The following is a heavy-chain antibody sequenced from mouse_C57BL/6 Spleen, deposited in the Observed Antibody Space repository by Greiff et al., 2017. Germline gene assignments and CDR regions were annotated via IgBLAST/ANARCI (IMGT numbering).Heavy chain of an antibody. CDR2: ISDGGSYT. J-gene: IGHJ1*03. CDR3: ARRGGTFPYWYFDV. CDR1: GFTFSSYA. D-gene: IGHD1-1*02. V-gene: IGHV5-4*03. Sequence: EVKLVESGGGLVKPGGSLKLSCAASGFTFSSYAMSWVRQTPEKRLEWVATISDGGSYTYYPDNVKGRFTISRDNAKNNLYLQMSHLKSEDTAMYYCARRGGTFPYWYFDVWGTGTTVTVSS.